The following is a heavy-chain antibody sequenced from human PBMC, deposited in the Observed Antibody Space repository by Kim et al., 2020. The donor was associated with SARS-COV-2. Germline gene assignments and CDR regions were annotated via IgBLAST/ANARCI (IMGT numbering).Heavy chain of an antibody. D-gene: IGHD2-21*01. J-gene: IGHJ3*02. Sequence: ASVKVSCKASGYRFTSNKMHWVRQAPGQGLEWMGIITPIDGFTVYAQNLQGRVTVTRDTSTNTVYMELSSLRSDDTAVYYCARDNIDWAFDIWGQGTMV. CDR3: ARDNIDWAFDI. V-gene: IGHV1-46*04. CDR2: ITPIDGFT. CDR1: GYRFTSNK.